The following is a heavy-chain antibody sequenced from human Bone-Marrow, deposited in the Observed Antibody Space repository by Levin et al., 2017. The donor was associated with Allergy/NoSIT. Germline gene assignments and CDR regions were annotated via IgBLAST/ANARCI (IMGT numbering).Heavy chain of an antibody. CDR2: IYYSGST. CDR3: ARGSGCNNNKCPAKFDS. V-gene: IGHV4-31*03. CDR1: GDFILSDTSY. Sequence: SQTLSLTCTVSGDFILSDTSYWSWIRHHPGKGLEWIGYIYYSGSTYYNPSLRSRLTFSMEASKNQFSLKLTTVTAADTAVYYCARGSGCNNNKCPAKFDSWGQGTLVTVSS. J-gene: IGHJ4*02. D-gene: IGHD3-3*01.